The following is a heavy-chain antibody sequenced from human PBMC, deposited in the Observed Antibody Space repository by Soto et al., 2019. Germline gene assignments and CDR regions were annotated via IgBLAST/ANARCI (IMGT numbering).Heavy chain of an antibody. D-gene: IGHD2-21*02. CDR2: IKEDGSEK. Sequence: GGSLRLSCVVSGFTFSTYWMSWVRQAPGKGLEWVANIKEDGSEKYYLDSVKGRFTIYRDNAKNSLYLQMNSLRAEDTALYYCAKERGIYCGGDCFFQHWGLGTLVTVSS. J-gene: IGHJ1*01. CDR3: AKERGIYCGGDCFFQH. V-gene: IGHV3-7*03. CDR1: GFTFSTYW.